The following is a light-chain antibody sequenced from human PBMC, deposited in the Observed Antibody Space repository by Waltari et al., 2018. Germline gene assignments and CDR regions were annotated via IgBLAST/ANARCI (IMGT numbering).Light chain of an antibody. J-gene: IGLJ3*02. CDR2: VNSDGSH. V-gene: IGLV4-69*01. CDR1: SGHSSTI. Sequence: QLVLTQSPSASASLGASVRLTCTLASGHSSTIIPWLHQRPEKGPLYLMRVNSDGSHNKGDEIPDRFSGSSSGAERYLTISSVQSGDEGVYYCQTGGHGSWVFGGGTHLTVL. CDR3: QTGGHGSWV.